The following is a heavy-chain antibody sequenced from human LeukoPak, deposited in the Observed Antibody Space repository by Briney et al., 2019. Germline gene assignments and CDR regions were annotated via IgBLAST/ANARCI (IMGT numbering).Heavy chain of an antibody. V-gene: IGHV3-30-3*01. CDR3: ARDSAPKGVVVPAVD. Sequence: GGSLRLSCAASGFTFSSYAMHWVRQAPGKGLEWVAVISYDGSNKYYADSVKGRFTISRDNSKNTLYLQMNSLRAEDTAVYYCARDSAPKGVVVPAVDWGQGTLVTVSS. J-gene: IGHJ4*02. CDR2: ISYDGSNK. D-gene: IGHD2-2*01. CDR1: GFTFSSYA.